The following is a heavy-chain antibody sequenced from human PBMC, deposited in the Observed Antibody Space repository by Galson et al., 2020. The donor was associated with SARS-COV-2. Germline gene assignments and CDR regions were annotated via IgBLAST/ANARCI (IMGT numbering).Heavy chain of an antibody. V-gene: IGHV3-9*01. D-gene: IGHD3-16*01. Sequence: GGSLRLSCAASGFTFDDYAMHWVRQAPGKGLEWVSGISWNSGSIGYADSVKGRFTISRDNAKNSLYLQMNSLRAEDTALYYCAKDTRYKRVGDFDLWGRGTLVTVSS. CDR2: ISWNSGSI. CDR3: AKDTRYKRVGDFDL. CDR1: GFTFDDYA. J-gene: IGHJ2*01.